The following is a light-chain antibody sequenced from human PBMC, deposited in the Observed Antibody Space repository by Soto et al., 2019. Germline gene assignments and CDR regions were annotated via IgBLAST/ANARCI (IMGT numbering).Light chain of an antibody. CDR1: SSDIGSHNL. CDR3: CSYAATTL. Sequence: QSVLTQPASVYGSPGQSITISCSGTSSDIGSHNLVSWYQQYPGKAPKLMIYEGSKRPSGVSNRFSGSKSGNTASLTISGLQAEDEADYYCCSYAATTLFGGGTKVTVL. CDR2: EGS. V-gene: IGLV2-23*01. J-gene: IGLJ2*01.